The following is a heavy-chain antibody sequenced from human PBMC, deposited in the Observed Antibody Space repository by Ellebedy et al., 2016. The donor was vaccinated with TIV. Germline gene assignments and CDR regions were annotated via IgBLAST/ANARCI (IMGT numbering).Heavy chain of an antibody. CDR1: GDSVPSEISA. J-gene: IGHJ4*02. V-gene: IGHV6-1*01. CDR2: TYYMSKWYN. CDR3: ARSPIATRLIDF. D-gene: IGHD6-6*01. Sequence: SQTLSLTCAISGDSVPSEISARSWIRQSTSRGLEWLGRTYYMSKWYNDYALSVTGRMTISPDTSKNQFSLQLSSVTPGDTAIYYCARSPIATRLIDFWGQGTLVSVSS.